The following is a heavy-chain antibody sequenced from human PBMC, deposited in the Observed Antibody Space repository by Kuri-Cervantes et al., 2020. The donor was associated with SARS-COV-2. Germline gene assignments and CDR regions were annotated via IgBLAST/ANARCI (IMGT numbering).Heavy chain of an antibody. D-gene: IGHD3/OR15-3a*01. CDR3: ARDKSYGFWREPFDY. J-gene: IGHJ4*02. V-gene: IGHV3-23*01. CDR2: ISGSGSNT. Sequence: GESLKISCVGSGFTFGDYAMSWVRQSPGKGLKWVSAISGSGSNTYYADSVKGRFIISRDNSKNTLYLQMDSLRADDTAVYFCARDKSYGFWREPFDYWGQGTPVTVSS. CDR1: GFTFGDYA.